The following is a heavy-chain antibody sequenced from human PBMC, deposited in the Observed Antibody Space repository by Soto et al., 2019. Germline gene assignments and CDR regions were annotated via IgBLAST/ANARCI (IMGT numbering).Heavy chain of an antibody. V-gene: IGHV1-69*01. J-gene: IGHJ2*01. Sequence: QVQLVQSGAEVKKPGSSVKVSCKASGGTVSSPTISWVRQAPGQGLEGMGGVSPIFGTTYYAQKFQGRLTITADASSGTAYMELSSMKSEDTAVYYCAGGGSSGGWYFDVWGRGTLLTVSS. CDR2: VSPIFGTT. D-gene: IGHD1-26*01. CDR1: GGTVSSPT. CDR3: AGGGSSGGWYFDV.